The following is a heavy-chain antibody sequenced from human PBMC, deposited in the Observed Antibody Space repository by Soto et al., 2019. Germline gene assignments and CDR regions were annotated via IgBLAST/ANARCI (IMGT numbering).Heavy chain of an antibody. CDR2: ISSSSSYI. CDR1: GFTFSSYS. CDR3: ARANGSGDAFDI. V-gene: IGHV3-21*01. J-gene: IGHJ3*02. Sequence: EVQLVESGRGLVKPGGSLRLSCAASGFTFSSYSMNWVRQAPGKGLEWVSSISSSSSYIYYADSVKGRFTISRDNAKNSLYLQMNSLRAEDTAVYYCARANGSGDAFDIWGQGTMVTVSS. D-gene: IGHD3-10*01.